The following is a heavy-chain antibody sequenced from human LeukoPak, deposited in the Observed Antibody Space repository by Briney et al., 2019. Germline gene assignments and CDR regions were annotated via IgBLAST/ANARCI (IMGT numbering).Heavy chain of an antibody. CDR1: GYSFTTYA. Sequence: SVKVSCKASGYSFTTYAISWVRQAPGQGLEWMGGIIPIFGTANYAQKFQGRVTITADESTSTAYMELSSLRSEDTAVYYCARDRSGSYLPYYFDYWGQGTLVTVSS. D-gene: IGHD1-26*01. CDR2: IIPIFGTA. V-gene: IGHV1-69*13. CDR3: ARDRSGSYLPYYFDY. J-gene: IGHJ4*02.